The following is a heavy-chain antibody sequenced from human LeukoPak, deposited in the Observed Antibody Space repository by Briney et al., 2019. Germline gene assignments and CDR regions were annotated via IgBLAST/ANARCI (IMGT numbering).Heavy chain of an antibody. CDR3: ARAVDTAMVNDY. CDR1: GFTFSSYS. Sequence: GGSLRLSCVASGFTFSSYSINWVRQAPGKGLEWVSSISTSSSYMFYADSMKGRFTISRDNAKNSLYLQMNSLRAEDTAVYYCARAVDTAMVNDYWGQGTLVTVSS. CDR2: ISTSSSYM. D-gene: IGHD5-18*01. J-gene: IGHJ4*02. V-gene: IGHV3-21*04.